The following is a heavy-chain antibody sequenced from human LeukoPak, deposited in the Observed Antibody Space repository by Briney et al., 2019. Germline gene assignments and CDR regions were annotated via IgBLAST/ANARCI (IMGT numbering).Heavy chain of an antibody. CDR2: IYSGGST. J-gene: IGHJ4*02. D-gene: IGHD4-17*01. CDR3: ARGSAVTSFEGRH. V-gene: IGHV3-53*01. CDR1: GFTVSSNY. Sequence: GGSLRLSCAASGFTVSSNYMSWVRQAPGKGLEWVSVIYSGGSTYYADSVKGRFTISRDNSKNTLYLQMNSLRPEDTALYYCARGSAVTSFEGRHWGQGTLVTVSS.